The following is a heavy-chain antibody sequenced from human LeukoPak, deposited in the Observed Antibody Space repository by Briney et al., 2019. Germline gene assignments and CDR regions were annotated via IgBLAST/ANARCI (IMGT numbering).Heavy chain of an antibody. CDR3: AKDTVKVATIRRVPHYMDV. D-gene: IGHD5-12*01. V-gene: IGHV3-30*02. CDR1: GFTFSSYG. J-gene: IGHJ6*03. CDR2: IRYDGSNK. Sequence: GGSLRLSCAASGFTFSSYGMHWVRQAPGKGLEWVAFIRYDGSNKYHADSVKGRFTISRDNSKDTMYLQMNSLRAEDTAVYYCAKDTVKVATIRRVPHYMDVWGKGTTVTISS.